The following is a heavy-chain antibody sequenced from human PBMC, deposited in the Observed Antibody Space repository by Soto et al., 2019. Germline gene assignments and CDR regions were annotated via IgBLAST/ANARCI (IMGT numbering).Heavy chain of an antibody. Sequence: QGQLVESGGGLVKPGGSLRLSCAASGFTFSDYYMSWIRQAPGKGLEWISYISSSDNSAKYGESVKGRFTISRDNTKNSLYLQMNGLRADDRAVYYCAGDRGKVAGQYFDYWGQGILVTISS. CDR3: AGDRGKVAGQYFDY. CDR1: GFTFSDYY. J-gene: IGHJ4*02. V-gene: IGHV3-11*05. CDR2: ISSSDNSA. D-gene: IGHD6-19*01.